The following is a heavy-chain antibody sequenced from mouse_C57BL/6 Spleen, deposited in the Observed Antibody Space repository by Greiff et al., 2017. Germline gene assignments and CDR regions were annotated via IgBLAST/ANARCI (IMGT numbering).Heavy chain of an antibody. CDR1: GYAFSSYW. Sequence: QVQLQQSGAELVKPGASVKISCKASGYAFSSYWMNWVKQRPGKGLEWIGQIYPGDGDTNYNGKFKGKATLTADKSSSTAYMQLSSLTSEDSAVYFCAGFITTVDWYFDVWGTGTTVTVSS. D-gene: IGHD1-1*01. CDR2: IYPGDGDT. V-gene: IGHV1-80*01. CDR3: AGFITTVDWYFDV. J-gene: IGHJ1*03.